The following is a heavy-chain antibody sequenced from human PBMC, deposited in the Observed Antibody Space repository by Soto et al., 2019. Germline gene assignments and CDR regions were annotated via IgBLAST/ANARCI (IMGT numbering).Heavy chain of an antibody. Sequence: ASVKVSCKASGYTFTSYDINWVRQATGQGLEWMGWMNPNSGNTGYAQKFQGRVTMTRNTSISTAYMELSSLRSEDTAVYYCARGRRGRSGYPYYYYYYMDVWGKGSTVTVSS. CDR3: ARGRRGRSGYPYYYYYYMDV. CDR2: MNPNSGNT. J-gene: IGHJ6*03. D-gene: IGHD3-3*01. V-gene: IGHV1-8*01. CDR1: GYTFTSYD.